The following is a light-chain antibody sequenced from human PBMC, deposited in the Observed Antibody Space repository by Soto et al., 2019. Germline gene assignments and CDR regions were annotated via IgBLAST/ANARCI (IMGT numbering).Light chain of an antibody. J-gene: IGKJ4*01. CDR3: QQLSTYPST. V-gene: IGKV3-15*01. CDR1: QSISSK. Sequence: EIVRTQTTDTPFLSPGERATPSCRASQSISSKLAWYQHRPGQAPRLLIYDTSTRAAGIPARFTGSGSGTDFTLTISSLQAEDFATYYCQQLSTYPSTFGGGSKVDIK. CDR2: DTS.